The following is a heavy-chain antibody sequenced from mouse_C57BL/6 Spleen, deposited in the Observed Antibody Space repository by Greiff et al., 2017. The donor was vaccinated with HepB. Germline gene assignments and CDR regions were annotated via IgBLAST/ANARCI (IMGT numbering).Heavy chain of an antibody. D-gene: IGHD3-2*02. CDR3: ARGAAQATDYYAMDY. Sequence: QVQLQQPGAELVKPGASVKLSCKASGYTFTSYWMQWVKQRPGQGLEWIGEIDPSDSYTNYNQKFKGKATLTVDTSSSTAYMQLSSLTSEDSAVYYCARGAAQATDYYAMDYWGQGTSVTVSS. CDR2: IDPSDSYT. CDR1: GYTFTSYW. V-gene: IGHV1-50*01. J-gene: IGHJ4*01.